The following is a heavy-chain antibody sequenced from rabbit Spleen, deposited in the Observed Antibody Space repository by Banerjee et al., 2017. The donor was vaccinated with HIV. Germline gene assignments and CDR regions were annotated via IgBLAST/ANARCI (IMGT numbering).Heavy chain of an antibody. Sequence: SGYYYMSWVRQAPGKGLEWIACIYAGSGSTYYASWAKGRFTISKTSSTTVTLQMTSLTAADTATYFCARGVDATTLYANDLWGQGTLVTV. J-gene: IGHJ6*01. CDR2: IYAGSGST. CDR1: SGYYY. D-gene: IGHD6-1*01. CDR3: ARGVDATTLYANDL. V-gene: IGHV1S40*01.